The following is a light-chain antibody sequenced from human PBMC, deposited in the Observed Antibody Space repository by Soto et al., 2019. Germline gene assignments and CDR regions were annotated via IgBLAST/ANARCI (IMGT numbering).Light chain of an antibody. J-gene: IGKJ5*01. CDR1: EHINNY. CDR2: DAS. CDR3: QQYDNVFT. Sequence: DIQMTQSPPSLSASVGDRVTITCQASEHINNYLNWYQQIPGKAPKLLIYDASNLAAGAPSRFSGSGSGTDFTFTISSLQPEDIATYFCQQYDNVFTFGQGTRLEIK. V-gene: IGKV1-33*01.